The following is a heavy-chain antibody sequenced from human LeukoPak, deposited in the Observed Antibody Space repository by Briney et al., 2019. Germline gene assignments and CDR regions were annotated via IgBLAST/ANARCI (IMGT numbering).Heavy chain of an antibody. CDR3: ARDETYDYESNGYLDF. CDR1: GFTFSSCA. CDR2: IRHDGSET. V-gene: IGHV3-7*01. J-gene: IGHJ4*02. Sequence: GGSLRLSCAASGFTFSSCAMSWVRQAPGKGLEWVANIRHDGSETYYVDSLRGRFTISRDNAKNLVYLQMSSLRAEDTAIYYCARDETYDYESNGYLDFWGQGTVVTVSS. D-gene: IGHD3-22*01.